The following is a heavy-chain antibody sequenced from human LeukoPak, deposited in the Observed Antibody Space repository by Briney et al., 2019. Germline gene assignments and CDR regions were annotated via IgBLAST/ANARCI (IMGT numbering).Heavy chain of an antibody. D-gene: IGHD3-10*01. J-gene: IGHJ5*02. CDR2: IYPGDSDT. Sequence: PGESLKISCKGSGYSFTSYWIGWVRQMPGKGLEWMGIIYPGDSDTRYSPSFQGQVTISADKSISTAYLQWSSLKASDTAMYYCARFKLSWSGEGHNWFDPWGQGTLVTVSS. V-gene: IGHV5-51*01. CDR3: ARFKLSWSGEGHNWFDP. CDR1: GYSFTSYW.